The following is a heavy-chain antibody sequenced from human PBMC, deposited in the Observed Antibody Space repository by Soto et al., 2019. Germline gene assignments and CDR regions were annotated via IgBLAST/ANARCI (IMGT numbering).Heavy chain of an antibody. CDR1: GFTFSDHY. Sequence: GGSLRLSCAASGFTFSDHYIDWVRQAPGKGLEWVARSRNKPNRYTTEYAASVEGRFTISRDDSRNSVSLQMNSLKTEDTAVYYCARLNPPLPYDYWGQGTLVTVSS. J-gene: IGHJ4*02. CDR2: SRNKPNRYTT. CDR3: ARLNPPLPYDY. V-gene: IGHV3-72*01.